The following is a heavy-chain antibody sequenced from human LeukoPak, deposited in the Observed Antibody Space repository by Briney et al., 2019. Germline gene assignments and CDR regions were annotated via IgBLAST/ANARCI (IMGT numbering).Heavy chain of an antibody. V-gene: IGHV3-30*03. CDR3: ASLKNSGWGNAFHF. Sequence: GGSLRLSCAASGFTFSSYGMHWVRQAPGKGLEWVVVISYDGSNKYYADSVKGRFTISRDNAKNSLYLQMNSLRAEDTAVYYCASLKNSGWGNAFHFWGQGTMVTVSS. CDR2: ISYDGSNK. D-gene: IGHD6-19*01. J-gene: IGHJ3*01. CDR1: GFTFSSYG.